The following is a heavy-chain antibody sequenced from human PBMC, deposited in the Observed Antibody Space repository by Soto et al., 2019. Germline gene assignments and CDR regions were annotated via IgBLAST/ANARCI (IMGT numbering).Heavy chain of an antibody. Sequence: RRLSCAASGFTFSSYAMHWVRQAPGKGLEWVAVISYDGSNKYYADSVKGRFTISRDNSKNTLYLQMNSLRAEDTAVYYCARALAVAGTYYYYGMDVWGQGTTVTVSS. CDR1: GFTFSSYA. V-gene: IGHV3-30-3*01. CDR2: ISYDGSNK. CDR3: ARALAVAGTYYYYGMDV. J-gene: IGHJ6*02. D-gene: IGHD6-19*01.